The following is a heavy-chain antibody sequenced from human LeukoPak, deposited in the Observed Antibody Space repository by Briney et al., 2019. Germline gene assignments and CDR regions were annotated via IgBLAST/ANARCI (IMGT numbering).Heavy chain of an antibody. CDR3: ARALYYDFWSGYYLVDYYYYMDV. CDR1: GFTFDDYG. Sequence: PGGSLRLSCAASGFTFDDYGMSWVRQAPGKGLEWVSGINWNGGSTGYADSVKGRFTISRDNAKNSLYLQMNSLRAEDTALYYCARALYYDFWSGYYLVDYYYYMDVWGKGTTVTVSS. D-gene: IGHD3-3*01. V-gene: IGHV3-20*04. CDR2: INWNGGST. J-gene: IGHJ6*03.